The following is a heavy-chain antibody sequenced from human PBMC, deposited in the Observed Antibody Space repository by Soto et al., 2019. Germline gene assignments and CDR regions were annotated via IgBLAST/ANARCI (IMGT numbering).Heavy chain of an antibody. CDR1: VFTFSSYW. CDR2: INKEGSEG. J-gene: IGHJ4*02. V-gene: IGHV3-7*01. D-gene: IGHD2-15*01. CDR3: ARPLGCCSGRDRCFTFVH. Sequence: GGSLRLSCAASVFTFSSYWMTWVRQAPGKGLEWVANINKEGSEGYYVDSVKGRFTISRDNAKNSLYLQMNSLRIEDTAVYYCARPLGCCSGRDRCFTFVHWGQEDLVAVFS.